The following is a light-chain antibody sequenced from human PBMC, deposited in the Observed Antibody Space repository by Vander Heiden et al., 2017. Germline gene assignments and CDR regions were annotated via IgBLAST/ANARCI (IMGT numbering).Light chain of an antibody. Sequence: QSALTQSRSASASPGQSVTISCTGTSSDVGGYNYVSWYQQHPGKAPKLRRYDVSKRHSGVPDRCYGSKCGKKASQKISGLKAADEAAYDSSSHAGSNVGFGGGTKLTVL. CDR3: SSHAGSNVG. CDR2: DVS. V-gene: IGLV2-11*01. CDR1: SSDVGGYNY. J-gene: IGLJ2*01.